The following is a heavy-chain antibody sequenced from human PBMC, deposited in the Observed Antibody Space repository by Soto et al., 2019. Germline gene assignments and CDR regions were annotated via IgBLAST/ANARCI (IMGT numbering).Heavy chain of an antibody. Sequence: HVQLVQSGAEVKKPGASVKVSCKASGYSFSSFYMHWVRQAPGQGLEWMGVINPSGDSTTYAQKFQGRVTMTTDTSTSTLYMELSSLTSEDTAVYFCARDWEFGFWGQGTLVTVSS. V-gene: IGHV1-46*01. J-gene: IGHJ4*02. CDR2: INPSGDST. CDR3: ARDWEFGF. CDR1: GYSFSSFY. D-gene: IGHD3-10*01.